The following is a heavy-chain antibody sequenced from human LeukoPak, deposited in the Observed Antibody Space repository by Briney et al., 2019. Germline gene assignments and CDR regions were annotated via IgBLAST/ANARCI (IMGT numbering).Heavy chain of an antibody. Sequence: GGSLRLSCAASGFTLSGHAMSWVRQAPGKGLEWVPVINGDGTTYYADSVKGRFSVSRDNSKNTLYLQMNSLRVEDTAVYYCAXXVXXPRHDAFDIWGQGTMVTVSS. CDR3: AXXVXXPRHDAFDI. V-gene: IGHV3-23*01. J-gene: IGHJ3*02. CDR2: INGDGTT. CDR1: GFTLSGHA.